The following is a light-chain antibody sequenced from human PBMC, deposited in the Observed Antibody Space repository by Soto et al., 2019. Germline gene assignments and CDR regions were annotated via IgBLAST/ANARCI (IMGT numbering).Light chain of an antibody. CDR1: SRDVGGYDY. CDR2: EVT. CDR3: SSYTSSTAYV. J-gene: IGLJ1*01. V-gene: IGLV2-14*01. Sequence: QSMRSPPGSVSCSPGDSITISCTRTSRDVGGYDYVSWYQLHPSKAPKLILYEVTNRPSGVSDRFSGSKSGNTASLTISGLQAEDEADYYCSSYTSSTAYVFGTGTKVTVL.